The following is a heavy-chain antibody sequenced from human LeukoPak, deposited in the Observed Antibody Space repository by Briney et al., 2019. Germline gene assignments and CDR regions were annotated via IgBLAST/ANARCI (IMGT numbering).Heavy chain of an antibody. V-gene: IGHV3-74*01. CDR1: GFTFSSYW. D-gene: IGHD6-6*01. J-gene: IGHJ4*02. CDR2: INSDGSST. Sequence: SGGSLRLSCAASGFTFSSYWMHWVRQAPGKGLVWVSRINSDGSSTSYADSVKGRFTISRDNAKNTLYLQMNSLRAEDTAVYYCAAGGSSSSTADYWGQGTLVTVSS. CDR3: AAGGSSSSTADY.